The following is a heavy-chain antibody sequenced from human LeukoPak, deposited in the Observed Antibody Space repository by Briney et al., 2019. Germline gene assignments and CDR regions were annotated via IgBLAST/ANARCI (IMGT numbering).Heavy chain of an antibody. CDR3: ARDRLYGDHKTEFNY. J-gene: IGHJ4*02. CDR2: IWYDGSNK. V-gene: IGHV3-33*01. CDR1: GFTFSSYG. D-gene: IGHD1-14*01. Sequence: GGSLRLSCAASGFTFSSYGMHWVRQAPGKGLEWVAVIWYDGSNKYYVDSVKGRFTISRDTSKTTLYLQMNSLRVEDTAVYYCARDRLYGDHKTEFNYWGQGTLVTVSS.